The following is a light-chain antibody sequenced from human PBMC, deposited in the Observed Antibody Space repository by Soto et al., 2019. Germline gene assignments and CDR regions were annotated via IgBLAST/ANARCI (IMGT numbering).Light chain of an antibody. V-gene: IGLV2-8*01. CDR2: EVS. CDR1: SSDVGGYNY. J-gene: IGLJ1*01. Sequence: QSVLTQPPSASGSPGQSVTISCTGTSSDVGGYNYVSWYQQHPVKAPKVIIYEVSKRPSGVPDRFSGSKSGSTASLTVSGLQAEDEADYYCSSYAVTNIFVFGTGTKLTVL. CDR3: SSYAVTNIFV.